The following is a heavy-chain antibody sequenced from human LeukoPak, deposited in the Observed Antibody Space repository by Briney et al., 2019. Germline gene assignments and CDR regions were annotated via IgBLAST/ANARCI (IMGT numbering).Heavy chain of an antibody. CDR3: ARYYYASGSYIWFDP. D-gene: IGHD3-10*01. Sequence: SETLSLTCAVSRGSINSNNWWSWVRQPPGKGLEWIGEIHHSGTTNYNPSLKSRLTISGDKSNNQFSLKLTSVTAADTAVYYCARYYYASGSYIWFDPWGQGTLVTVSS. V-gene: IGHV4-4*02. CDR1: RGSINSNNW. J-gene: IGHJ5*02. CDR2: IHHSGTT.